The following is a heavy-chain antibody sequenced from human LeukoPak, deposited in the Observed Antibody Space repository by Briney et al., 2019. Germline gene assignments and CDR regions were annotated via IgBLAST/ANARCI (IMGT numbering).Heavy chain of an antibody. CDR2: IYHSGST. CDR3: ARGTAGIVGAKSAFDI. CDR1: GGSISSSNW. D-gene: IGHD1-26*01. V-gene: IGHV4-4*02. Sequence: SGTLSLTCAVSGGSISSSNWWSWVRQPPGKGLEWIGEIYHSGSTNYNPSLKSRVAISVDKSKNQFSLKLSSVTAADTAVYYCARGTAGIVGAKSAFDIWGQGTMVTVSS. J-gene: IGHJ3*02.